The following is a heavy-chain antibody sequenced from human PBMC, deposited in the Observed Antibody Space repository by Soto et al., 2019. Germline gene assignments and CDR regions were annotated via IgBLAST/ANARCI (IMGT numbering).Heavy chain of an antibody. V-gene: IGHV1-18*01. CDR1: GYTFTSYA. CDR3: ARDLPPVDY. Sequence: QVQLVQSGAEVKKPGASVKVSCKTSGYTFTSYAISWVRQAPGQGLEWMGWINAYNGNTNDAQKLQGRVTMTSDPSTSRAYMELRSLRSDDTAVYYCARDLPPVDYWGRGPLVTVSS. J-gene: IGHJ4*02. CDR2: INAYNGNT.